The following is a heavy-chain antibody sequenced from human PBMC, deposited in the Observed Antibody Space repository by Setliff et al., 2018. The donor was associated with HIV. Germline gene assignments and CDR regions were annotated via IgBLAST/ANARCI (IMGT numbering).Heavy chain of an antibody. Sequence: PSETLSLTCAVYGGSFSGHYWSWIRQTPGKGLEWIGDISHSGSTNYNPSLKSRVTISVDTSKNQFSLRLTSVTAADTVVYFCARGSRSPLVNKFRVTPAFDYWGQGTLVTVS. D-gene: IGHD2-21*02. J-gene: IGHJ4*01. V-gene: IGHV4-34*01. CDR1: GGSFSGHY. CDR2: ISHSGST. CDR3: ARGSRSPLVNKFRVTPAFDY.